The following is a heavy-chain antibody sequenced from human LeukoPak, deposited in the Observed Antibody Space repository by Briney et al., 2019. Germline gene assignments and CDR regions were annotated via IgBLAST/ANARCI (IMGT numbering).Heavy chain of an antibody. CDR2: ISYDGSNK. CDR3: AKXLNDFXXXYYXPGGGSDYYYYYGMDV. V-gene: IGHV3-30*18. CDR1: GFTFSSYG. Sequence: GRSLRLSCAASGFTFSSYGMHWVRQAPGKGLEWVAVISYDGSNKYYADSVKGRFTISRDNSKNTLYLQMNSLRAEDTAVYYCAKXLNDFXXXYYXPGGGSDYYYYYGMDVWGQGTTVTVSS. J-gene: IGHJ6*02. D-gene: IGHD3-22*01.